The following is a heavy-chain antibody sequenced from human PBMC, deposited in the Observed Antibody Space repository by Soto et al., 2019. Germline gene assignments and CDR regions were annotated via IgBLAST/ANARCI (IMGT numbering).Heavy chain of an antibody. V-gene: IGHV3-48*01. D-gene: IGHD3-10*01. CDR3: ASIYSGSGNPLGY. CDR1: GFTFSSYS. J-gene: IGHJ4*02. Sequence: EVQLVESGGGLVQPGGSLRLSCAASGFTFSSYSMNWVRQAPGKGLEWVSYISSSSSTIYYADSVKGRFTISRDNAQTSLYLQMNSLRAEDTAVYYCASIYSGSGNPLGYWGQGTLVTVSS. CDR2: ISSSSSTI.